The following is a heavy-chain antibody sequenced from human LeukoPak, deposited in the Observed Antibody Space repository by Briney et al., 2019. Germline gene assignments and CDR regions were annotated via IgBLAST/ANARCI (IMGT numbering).Heavy chain of an antibody. CDR1: GFTFSHYW. V-gene: IGHV3-7*05. CDR2: IKQDGSEK. J-gene: IGHJ4*02. Sequence: GGSLRLSCAVSGFTFSHYWMNWVRQAPGKGLEWVANIKQDGSEKYYVDSVKGRFTISRDNAKNSLYLQMNSLRAEDTAVYFCVMSDYWGQGTLVTVSS. CDR3: VMSDY.